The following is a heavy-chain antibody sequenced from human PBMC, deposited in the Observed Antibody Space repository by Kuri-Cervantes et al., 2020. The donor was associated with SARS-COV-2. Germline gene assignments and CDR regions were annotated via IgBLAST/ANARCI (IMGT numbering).Heavy chain of an antibody. D-gene: IGHD5-18*01. CDR3: ARNRRTGGYSFGFDL. CDR1: GYTFSDYY. CDR2: INPIGGT. J-gene: IGHJ4*02. V-gene: IGHV1-2*02. Sequence: ASVKVSCKSSGYTFSDYYMHWVRQAPGQGPEWMGWINPIGGTNSAQKFQGRVTMTRDTSTSTVHMELSRLRFDDTAVFYSARNRRTGGYSFGFDLWGQGTLVTVSS.